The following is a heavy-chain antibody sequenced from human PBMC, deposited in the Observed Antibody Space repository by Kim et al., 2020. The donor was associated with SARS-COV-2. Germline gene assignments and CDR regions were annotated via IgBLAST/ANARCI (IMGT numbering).Heavy chain of an antibody. CDR3: ARDGAGGSYSRIRGSNELDY. CDR2: ISSSSSYI. D-gene: IGHD1-26*01. J-gene: IGHJ4*02. V-gene: IGHV3-21*01. CDR1: GFTFSSYS. Sequence: GGSLRLSCAASGFTFSSYSMNWVRQAPGKGLEWVSSISSSSSYIYYADSGKGRFTISRDNAKNSLNLQMNSLRAADTAVYCCARDGAGGSYSRIRGSNELDYWGQGTLVTVPS.